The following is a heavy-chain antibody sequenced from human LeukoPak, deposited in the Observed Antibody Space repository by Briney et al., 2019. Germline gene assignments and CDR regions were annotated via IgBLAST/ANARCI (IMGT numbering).Heavy chain of an antibody. J-gene: IGHJ4*02. Sequence: SETLSLTCTVSGGSISSSSYYWGWIRQPPGKGLEWIGSIYYSGSTYYNPSLKSRVTISVDTSKNQFSLKLSSVTAADTAVYYCARDAGYCTNGVCYFDYWGQGTLVTVSS. CDR2: IYYSGST. CDR1: GGSISSSSYY. V-gene: IGHV4-39*07. D-gene: IGHD2-8*01. CDR3: ARDAGYCTNGVCYFDY.